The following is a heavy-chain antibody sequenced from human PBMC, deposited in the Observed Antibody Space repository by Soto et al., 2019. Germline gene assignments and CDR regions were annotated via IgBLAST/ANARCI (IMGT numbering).Heavy chain of an antibody. J-gene: IGHJ4*02. V-gene: IGHV3-11*06. D-gene: IGHD1-1*01. CDR3: VRSGDNYNLLDY. CDR1: GFTFSDHY. CDR2: SSNSCSFT. Sequence: GGSLRLSCAAPGFTFSDHYMIWIRQAPGKGLEWIGYSSNSCSFTRYADSVKGRFSISRDNAKNSLYLQMNSLRGDDTAIYYCVRSGDNYNLLDYWGQGTPVTVSS.